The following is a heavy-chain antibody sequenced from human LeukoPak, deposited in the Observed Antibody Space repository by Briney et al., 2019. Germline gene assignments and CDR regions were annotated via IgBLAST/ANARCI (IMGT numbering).Heavy chain of an antibody. CDR1: GLTVSNNY. CDR2: ISGSGGST. V-gene: IGHV3-23*01. D-gene: IGHD6-6*01. Sequence: GGSLRLSCAVSGLTVSNNYMSWVRQAPGKGLEWVSAISGSGGSTYYADSVKGRFTISRDNSKNTLYLQMNSLRAEDTAVYYCARPPPYFDYWGQGTLVTVSS. CDR3: ARPPPYFDY. J-gene: IGHJ4*02.